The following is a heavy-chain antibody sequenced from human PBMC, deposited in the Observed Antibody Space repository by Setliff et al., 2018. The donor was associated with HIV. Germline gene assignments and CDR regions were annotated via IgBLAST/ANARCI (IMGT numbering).Heavy chain of an antibody. D-gene: IGHD3-10*01. V-gene: IGHV4-4*07. Sequence: SETLSLTCSVSGDSFSIHYWNWIRQPAGKGLEWIGRIYSSGATSYNPSLRIRVTMSVDTSKNQLSLTLDSMTAADTAVYYCAKDRGYYFDLWCRGILVTVSS. J-gene: IGHJ2*01. CDR2: IYSSGAT. CDR1: GDSFSIHY. CDR3: AKDRGYYFDL.